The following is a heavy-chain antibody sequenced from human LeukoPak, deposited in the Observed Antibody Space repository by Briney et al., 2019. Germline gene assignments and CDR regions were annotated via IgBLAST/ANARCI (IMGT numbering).Heavy chain of an antibody. D-gene: IGHD6-13*01. J-gene: IGHJ4*02. CDR1: GGTFINYA. Sequence: AVTVSFKGSGGTFINYAISWVGQAPGQGLEGMGRIIPMLGIANYAQKFQGRVTITADKSTSTAYMELSSLRSEDTAVYYCASTTYSSSWENFDYWGQGTLVTVSS. V-gene: IGHV1-69*04. CDR3: ASTTYSSSWENFDY. CDR2: IIPMLGIA.